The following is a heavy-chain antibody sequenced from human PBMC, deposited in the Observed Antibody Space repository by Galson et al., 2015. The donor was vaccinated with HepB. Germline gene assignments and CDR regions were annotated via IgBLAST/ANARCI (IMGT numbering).Heavy chain of an antibody. CDR3: ARDQAWNDVTDY. D-gene: IGHD1-1*01. J-gene: IGHJ4*02. CDR2: IYTSGST. Sequence: TLSLTCTVSGGSISSSSYYWGWIRQPAGKGLEWIGRIYTSGSTNYNPSLKSRVTISVDTSKNQFSLKLSSVTAADTAVYYCARDQAWNDVTDYWGQGTLVTVSS. V-gene: IGHV4-61*02. CDR1: GGSISSSSYY.